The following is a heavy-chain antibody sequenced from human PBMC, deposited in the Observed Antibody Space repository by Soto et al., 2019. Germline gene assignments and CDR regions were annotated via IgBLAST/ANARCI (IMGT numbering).Heavy chain of an antibody. V-gene: IGHV2-5*02. Sequence: GSGPTLVNATQTLTLTCTFSGFSLSTSGVGVGWIRQPPGQALEWLVFIYWDDDKRYSPSLRNRLTITKDTSRNQVVLTMTNMDPVDTATYYCAHRPPYSNNWHAGWFGPWCQGAPVTVSS. CDR1: GFSLSTSGVG. J-gene: IGHJ5*02. CDR3: AHRPPYSNNWHAGWFGP. CDR2: IYWDDDK. D-gene: IGHD1-1*01.